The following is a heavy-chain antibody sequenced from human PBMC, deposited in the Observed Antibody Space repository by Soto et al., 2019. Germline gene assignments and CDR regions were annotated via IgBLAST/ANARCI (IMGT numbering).Heavy chain of an antibody. V-gene: IGHV4-39*01. D-gene: IGHD3-9*01. J-gene: IGHJ4*02. CDR3: ARHYKGHYDILTGYQYHSDY. CDR1: GGSISSSDYY. CDR2: IYYSGST. Sequence: QLQLQESSPGLVKPSETLSLTCTVSGGSISSSDYYWAWIRQPPGKELEWIGSIYYSGSTYSNPSLKSRLTIFVDTSKNQFSLKLSSVTAADTAAYYCARHYKGHYDILTGYQYHSDYWGQGTLVTVPS.